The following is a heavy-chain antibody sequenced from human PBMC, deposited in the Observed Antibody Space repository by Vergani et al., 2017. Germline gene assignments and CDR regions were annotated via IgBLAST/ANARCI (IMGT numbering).Heavy chain of an antibody. CDR3: ARDSSGYYDILTGYYTGDYYYYMDV. J-gene: IGHJ6*03. Sequence: VQLLESGGGLVQPGGSLRLSCAASGFTFSSYAMSWVRQAPGKGLEWVAFIRYDGSNKYYADSVKGRFTISRDNSKNTMYLQMNCLRAEDTAVYYCARDSSGYYDILTGYYTGDYYYYMDVWGKGTTVTVSS. CDR1: GFTFSSYA. D-gene: IGHD3-9*01. CDR2: IRYDGSNK. V-gene: IGHV3-30*02.